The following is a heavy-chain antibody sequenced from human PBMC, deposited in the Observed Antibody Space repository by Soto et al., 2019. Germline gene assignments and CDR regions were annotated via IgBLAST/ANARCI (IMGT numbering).Heavy chain of an antibody. CDR1: AFTLTDYY. V-gene: IGHV3-11*01. Sequence: QVQLVESGGGSVKPGGSLRLSCEASAFTLTDYYMSWSRQAPGKGLEWLSYISNSGNTIYYADSVKGRFTISRDSAKNSLFLEVNSLSAEDTAVYYCSIIGDCGGDCYAVDIWGQGTMVSVSS. J-gene: IGHJ3*02. CDR2: ISNSGNTI. CDR3: SIIGDCGGDCYAVDI. D-gene: IGHD2-21*02.